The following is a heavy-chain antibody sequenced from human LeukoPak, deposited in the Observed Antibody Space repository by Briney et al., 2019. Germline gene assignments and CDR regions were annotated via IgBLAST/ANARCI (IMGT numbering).Heavy chain of an antibody. CDR3: ARGNYYDSSGYYRPFDY. D-gene: IGHD3-22*01. CDR1: GGSISSYY. CDR2: IYYSGST. V-gene: IGHV4-59*01. J-gene: IGHJ4*02. Sequence: PSETLSLTCTVSGGSISSYYWSWIRQPQGKGLEWIGYIYYSGSTNYNPSLKSRVTISVDTSKNQFSLKLSSVTAADTAVYYCARGNYYDSSGYYRPFDYWGQGTLVTVSS.